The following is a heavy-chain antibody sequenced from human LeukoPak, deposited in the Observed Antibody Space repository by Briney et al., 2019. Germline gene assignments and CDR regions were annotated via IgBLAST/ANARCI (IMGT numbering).Heavy chain of an antibody. D-gene: IGHD1-26*01. V-gene: IGHV3-23*01. CDR1: GFTFSSYA. CDR3: AKDLSGSYYMEGFDY. CDR2: IRGSGGST. Sequence: PGGSLRLSCAASGFTFSSYAMSWVRQAPGKGLEWVSAIRGSGGSTYYADSVKGRFTISRDNSRNTLYLQMNSLRAEDTAVYYCAKDLSGSYYMEGFDYWGQGTLVTVSS. J-gene: IGHJ4*02.